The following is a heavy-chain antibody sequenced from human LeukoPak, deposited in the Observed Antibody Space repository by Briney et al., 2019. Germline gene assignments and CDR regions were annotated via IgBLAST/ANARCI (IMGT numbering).Heavy chain of an antibody. CDR2: IYYSGST. D-gene: IGHD3-9*01. CDR3: ARATGYYLSGFDY. CDR1: GGSISSYY. Sequence: TSETLSLTCTVSGGSISSYYWSWIRQPPGKGLEWIGYIYYSGSTNYNPSLKSRVTISVDTSKNQFSLKLSSVTAADTAVYYCARATGYYLSGFDYWGQGTLVTVSS. V-gene: IGHV4-59*08. J-gene: IGHJ4*02.